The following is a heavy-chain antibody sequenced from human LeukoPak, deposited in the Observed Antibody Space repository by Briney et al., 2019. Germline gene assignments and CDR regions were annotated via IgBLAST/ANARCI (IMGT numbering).Heavy chain of an antibody. V-gene: IGHV4-31*11. D-gene: IGHD6-6*01. CDR1: GGSISSGGYS. Sequence: MSSETLSLTCAVSGGSISSGGYSWSWIRQPPGKGLEWIGYIYYSGSTYYNPSLKSRVTISVDTSKNQFSLKLSSVTAADTAVYYCARGYSSSSYYYYGMDVWGQGTTVTVSS. CDR2: IYYSGST. J-gene: IGHJ6*02. CDR3: ARGYSSSSYYYYGMDV.